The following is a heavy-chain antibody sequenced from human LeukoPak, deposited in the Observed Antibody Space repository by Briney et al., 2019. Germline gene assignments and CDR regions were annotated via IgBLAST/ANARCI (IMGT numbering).Heavy chain of an antibody. D-gene: IGHD4-17*01. Sequence: SETLPLTCTVSGGSISSYYWSWIRQPPGKGLEWIGYIYYSGSTNYNPSLKSRVTISVDTSKNQFSLKLSSVTAADTAVYYCARSDYAFDYWGQGTLVTVSS. CDR3: ARSDYAFDY. CDR1: GGSISSYY. J-gene: IGHJ4*02. CDR2: IYYSGST. V-gene: IGHV4-59*08.